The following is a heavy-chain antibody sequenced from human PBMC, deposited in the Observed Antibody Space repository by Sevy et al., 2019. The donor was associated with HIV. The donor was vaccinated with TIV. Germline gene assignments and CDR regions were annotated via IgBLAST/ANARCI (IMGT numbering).Heavy chain of an antibody. Sequence: ASVKVSCKAFGYTFTSYGISWVRQAPGQGLEWMGWISAYNGNTNYAQKLQGRVTMTTDTSTSTAYMELRSLRSDDTAVYYCARLRTLGYCSGGSCYSAINWFDPWGQGTLVTVSS. CDR1: GYTFTSYG. D-gene: IGHD2-15*01. CDR2: ISAYNGNT. CDR3: ARLRTLGYCSGGSCYSAINWFDP. V-gene: IGHV1-18*01. J-gene: IGHJ5*02.